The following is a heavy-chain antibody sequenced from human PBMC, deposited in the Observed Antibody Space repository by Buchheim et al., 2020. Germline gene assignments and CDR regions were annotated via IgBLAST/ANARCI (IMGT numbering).Heavy chain of an antibody. Sequence: EEQLVESGGGLVQPGGSLRLSCAASEFTFSSYWMSWVRQAPGKGLEWVANIKQDGSEKYYVDSVKGRFTISRDNAKKLLYLQMNSLRAEDTAVYYCVRDAGAGYYYYYGMDVWGQGTT. D-gene: IGHD6-19*01. V-gene: IGHV3-7*01. CDR2: IKQDGSEK. CDR1: EFTFSSYW. CDR3: VRDAGAGYYYYYGMDV. J-gene: IGHJ6*02.